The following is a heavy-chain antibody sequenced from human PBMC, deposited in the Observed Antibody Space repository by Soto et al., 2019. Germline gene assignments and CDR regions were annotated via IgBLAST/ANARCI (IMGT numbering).Heavy chain of an antibody. Sequence: GGSLRLSCAASGFTFSDYYMSWIRPAPGKGLEWVSYISIISSYTNYADSVKGRFTISRDNAKNSLYLQMNSLRAEDTAVYYCARDADILTGSDAFDIWGQGTMVTVSS. J-gene: IGHJ3*02. V-gene: IGHV3-11*05. CDR1: GFTFSDYY. CDR3: ARDADILTGSDAFDI. D-gene: IGHD3-9*01. CDR2: ISIISSYT.